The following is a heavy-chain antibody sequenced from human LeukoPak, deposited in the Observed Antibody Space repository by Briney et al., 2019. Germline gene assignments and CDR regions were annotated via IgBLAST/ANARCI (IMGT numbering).Heavy chain of an antibody. CDR3: AKSGSYSLSYFDY. V-gene: IGHV3-23*01. Sequence: GGSLRLSCAASGFTFSSYAMSWVRQAPGKGLEWVSAISGSGGSTYYADSVKGRFTISRDNSKNTLYLQMNSPRAEDTAVYYCAKSGSYSLSYFDYWGQGTLVTVSS. D-gene: IGHD1-26*01. J-gene: IGHJ4*02. CDR2: ISGSGGST. CDR1: GFTFSSYA.